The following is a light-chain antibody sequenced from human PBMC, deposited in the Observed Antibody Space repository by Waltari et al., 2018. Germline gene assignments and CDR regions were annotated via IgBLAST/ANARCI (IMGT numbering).Light chain of an antibody. V-gene: IGKV3-15*01. CDR1: QSISTN. J-gene: IGKJ2*01. CDR2: GAS. CDR3: QQYDKWLRYS. Sequence: IVMTQSPATLSVSPGERATLSCRASQSISTNLAWFQEKPGQAPRLLIYGASTRATGVPARFSGSGSGTYFTLVISSLQSEDFAVYYCQQYDKWLRYSFGQGTKLEMK.